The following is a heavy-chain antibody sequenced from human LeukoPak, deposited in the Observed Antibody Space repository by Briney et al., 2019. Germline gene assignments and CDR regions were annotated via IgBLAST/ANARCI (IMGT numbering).Heavy chain of an antibody. CDR2: IYYSGST. CDR1: GGSISSSSYY. CDR3: ARLKDIPGMSD. J-gene: IGHJ4*02. V-gene: IGHV4-39*01. D-gene: IGHD2-15*01. Sequence: PSETLSLTCTVSGGSISSSSYYWGWIRQPPGKGLEWIGSIYYSGSTYYNPSLKSRVTISVDTSKNQFSLKLSSVTAADTAVYYCARLKDIPGMSDWGQGTLVTVSS.